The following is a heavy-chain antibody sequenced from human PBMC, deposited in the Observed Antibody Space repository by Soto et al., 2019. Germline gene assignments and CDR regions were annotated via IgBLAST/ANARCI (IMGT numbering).Heavy chain of an antibody. V-gene: IGHV3-30-3*01. J-gene: IGHJ6*02. Sequence: GGSLRLSCAASGFTFSSYAMHWVRQAPGKGLEWVAVISYDGSNKYYADSVKGRFTISRDNSKNTLYLQMNSLRAEDTAVYYCARVRLRYFDWPNYYYGMDVWGQGTTVTVSS. CDR1: GFTFSSYA. CDR2: ISYDGSNK. D-gene: IGHD3-9*01. CDR3: ARVRLRYFDWPNYYYGMDV.